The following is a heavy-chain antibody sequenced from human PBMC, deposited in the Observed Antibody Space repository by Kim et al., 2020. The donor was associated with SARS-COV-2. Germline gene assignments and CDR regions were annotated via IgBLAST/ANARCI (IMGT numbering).Heavy chain of an antibody. J-gene: IGHJ4*02. V-gene: IGHV4-31*02. Sequence: PSLKSRVTISVDTSKTQFSLKLSSVTAADTAVYYCARRSSTMVRGVIGEIWGQGTLVTVSS. CDR3: ARRSSTMVRGVIGEI. D-gene: IGHD3-10*01.